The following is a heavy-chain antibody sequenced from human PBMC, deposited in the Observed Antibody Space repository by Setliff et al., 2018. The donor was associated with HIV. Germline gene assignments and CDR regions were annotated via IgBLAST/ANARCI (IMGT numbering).Heavy chain of an antibody. CDR3: AGQGAGIQVRYFDWPWDPWTLDFDI. CDR1: GGSISINTYY. J-gene: IGHJ2*01. D-gene: IGHD3-9*01. Sequence: LSLTCAVSGGSISINTYYWGWIRQPPGKGLEWIWSIYYSGSTYYNPSLKSRVTISVDTSKNQFSLKLSSVTAADTAVYYCAGQGAGIQVRYFDWPWDPWTLDFDIWGRGTLVTVTS. V-gene: IGHV4-39*01. CDR2: IYYSGST.